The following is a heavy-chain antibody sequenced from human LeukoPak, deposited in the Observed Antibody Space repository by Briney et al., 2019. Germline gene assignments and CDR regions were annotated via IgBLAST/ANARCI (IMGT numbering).Heavy chain of an antibody. V-gene: IGHV4-4*07. J-gene: IGHJ4*02. D-gene: IGHD1-26*01. Sequence: SETHPLTCTVSGGSISNYYWSWLRQPAGKGLEWIGRISTSRLTNYHPSIRARASMSVDTSKNHFSLRLTSVTAADTAVYYCARDSPMGASFFDYWGQGTLVT. CDR3: ARDSPMGASFFDY. CDR1: GGSISNYY. CDR2: ISTSRLT.